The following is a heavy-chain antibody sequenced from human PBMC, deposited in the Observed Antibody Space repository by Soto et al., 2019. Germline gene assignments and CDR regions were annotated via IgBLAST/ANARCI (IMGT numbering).Heavy chain of an antibody. CDR1: GYTFTSYD. J-gene: IGHJ6*02. V-gene: IGHV1-8*01. CDR3: ARGKLGYCSSTSCYPYYYYGMDV. CDR2: MNPNSGNT. D-gene: IGHD2-2*01. Sequence: ASVKVSCKASGYTFTSYDITWVRQATGQGLEWMGWMNPNSGNTGYAQKFQGRVTMTRNTSISTAYMELSSLRSEDTAAYYCARGKLGYCSSTSCYPYYYYGMDVWGQGTTVTVSS.